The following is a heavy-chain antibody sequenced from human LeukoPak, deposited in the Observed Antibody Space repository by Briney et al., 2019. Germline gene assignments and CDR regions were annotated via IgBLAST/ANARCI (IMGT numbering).Heavy chain of an antibody. CDR2: MNPNSGNT. J-gene: IGHJ5*02. CDR3: ARVPYDFWSGYYSNWFDP. D-gene: IGHD3-3*01. CDR1: GYTFTSYD. Sequence: ASVKVSCKASGYTFTSYDINWVRQATGQGLEWMGWMNPNSGNTGYAQKFQGRVTMTRNTSISTAYMELSSLRSEDTAVYYCARVPYDFWSGYYSNWFDPWGQGTLVTVSS. V-gene: IGHV1-8*01.